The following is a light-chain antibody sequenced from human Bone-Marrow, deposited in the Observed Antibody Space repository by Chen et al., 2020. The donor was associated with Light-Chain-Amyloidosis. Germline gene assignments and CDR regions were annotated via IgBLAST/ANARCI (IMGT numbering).Light chain of an antibody. J-gene: IGLJ2*01. CDR2: RDT. V-gene: IGLV3-25*03. CDR3: QSADRSGTYEVI. CDR1: DLPTKY. Sequence: SYELTQPPSVSVSPGQTARITCSGDDLPTKYAYWYQQKPGQAPVLVIHRDTERPSGISERFYGSSSGTTATLTISGVQAEDEDDYHCQSADRSGTYEVIFGGGTKLTVL.